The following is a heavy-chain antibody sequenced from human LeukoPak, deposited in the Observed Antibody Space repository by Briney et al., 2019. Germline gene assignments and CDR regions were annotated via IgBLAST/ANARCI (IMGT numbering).Heavy chain of an antibody. CDR3: VRFAALRGFYHYMDV. CDR1: GCYVSRSPYY. J-gene: IGHJ6*03. Sequence: PSETLSLTCTASGCYVSRSPYYWGWIRQPPGKGLEWIGNSYYSDSTYYNPSLKSRVTISVDPTKNQFSLKVTSVTAADTAVYYCVRFAALRGFYHYMDVWGKGTAVTVSS. V-gene: IGHV4-39*07. CDR2: SYYSDST. D-gene: IGHD6-25*01.